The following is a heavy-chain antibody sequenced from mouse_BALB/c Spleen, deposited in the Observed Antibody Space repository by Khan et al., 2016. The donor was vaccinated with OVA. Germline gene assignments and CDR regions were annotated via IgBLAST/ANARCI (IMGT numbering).Heavy chain of an antibody. Sequence: QVQLQQSGAELVRPGASVKLSCKTSGYIFSSYWIHWIKQRSGQGLEWIARIYPGTDNTYYNENLKDRATLTTDKSSSTAYMQLSSLKSEDSAVYFCAREEALYYVDYWGQGTTLTVSS. D-gene: IGHD3-2*02. CDR3: AREEALYYVDY. CDR1: GYIFSSYW. V-gene: IGHV1S132*01. J-gene: IGHJ2*01. CDR2: IYPGTDNT.